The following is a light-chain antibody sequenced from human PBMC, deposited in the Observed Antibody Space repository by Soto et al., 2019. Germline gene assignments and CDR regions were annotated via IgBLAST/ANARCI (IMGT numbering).Light chain of an antibody. J-gene: IGKJ5*01. CDR1: QSVSSN. CDR2: DAS. Sequence: IVMTQTPATLSVSPGESATLSCMASQSVSSNLAWHQQKPGQAPRILMYDASTRATGISARFSGSGSGTEFTLTISSLQSEDFAVYYCQLYHNWPITFGQGTRLEI. CDR3: QLYHNWPIT. V-gene: IGKV3-15*01.